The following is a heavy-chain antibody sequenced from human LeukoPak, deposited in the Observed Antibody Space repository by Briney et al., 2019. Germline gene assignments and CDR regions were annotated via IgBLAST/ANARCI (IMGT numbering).Heavy chain of an antibody. J-gene: IGHJ4*02. D-gene: IGHD5-12*01. Sequence: GRSLRLSCAASGSTFSSYAMHWVRQAPGKGLEWVAVISYDGSNKYYADSVKGRFTISRDNSKNTLYLQMNSLRAEDTAVYYCASMATRYYFDYWGQGTLVTVSS. CDR3: ASMATRYYFDY. V-gene: IGHV3-30*04. CDR2: ISYDGSNK. CDR1: GSTFSSYA.